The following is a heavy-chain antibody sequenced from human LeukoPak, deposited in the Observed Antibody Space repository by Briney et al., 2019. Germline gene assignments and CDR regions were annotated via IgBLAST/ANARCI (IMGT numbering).Heavy chain of an antibody. J-gene: IGHJ4*02. CDR2: INPNSGGT. CDR3: ARPSRGVRGYSGYDY. Sequence: ASVKVSCKASGYTFTGYYMHWVRQAPGQGLEWMGWINPNSGGTNYAQKFQGRVTMTRDTSISTAYMELSRLRSDDTAVYYCARPSRGVRGYSGYDYWGQGTLVTVSS. CDR1: GYTFTGYY. V-gene: IGHV1-2*02. D-gene: IGHD5-12*01.